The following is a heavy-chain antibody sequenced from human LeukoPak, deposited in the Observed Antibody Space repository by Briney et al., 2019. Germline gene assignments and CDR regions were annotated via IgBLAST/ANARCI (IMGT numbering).Heavy chain of an antibody. CDR1: GNYW. CDR2: INSDGSWT. D-gene: IGHD2/OR15-2a*01. Sequence: GGSLRLSCAASGNYWMHWVRQAPGKGLVWVSHINSDGSWTSYADSVKGRFTISKDNAKNTVYLQMNSLRAEDTAVYYCVSFYETYWGQGTLVTVS. V-gene: IGHV3-74*01. CDR3: VSFYETY. J-gene: IGHJ4*02.